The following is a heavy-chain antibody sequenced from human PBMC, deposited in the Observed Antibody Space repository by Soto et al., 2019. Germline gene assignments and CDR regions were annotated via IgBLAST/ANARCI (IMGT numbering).Heavy chain of an antibody. CDR1: GFTFSSYR. CDR3: ARDYCTGGTCYTVDY. Sequence: PGGSLRLSCAASGFTFSSYRMNWVRQAPGKGLEWVSYISSSRSTIYYADSVKGRFTISRDKAKNTLFLQMNSLRAEDTAVYYCARDYCTGGTCYTVDYWGQGTLVTVSS. D-gene: IGHD2-15*01. J-gene: IGHJ4*02. CDR2: ISSSRSTI. V-gene: IGHV3-48*01.